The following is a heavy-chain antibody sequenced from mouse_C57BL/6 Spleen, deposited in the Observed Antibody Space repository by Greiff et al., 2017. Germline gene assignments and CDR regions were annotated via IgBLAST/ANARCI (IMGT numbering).Heavy chain of an antibody. J-gene: IGHJ2*01. V-gene: IGHV5-17*01. Sequence: EVKVVESGGGLVKPGGSLKLSCAASGFTFSDYGMHWVRQAPEKGLEWVAYISSGSSTIYYADTVKGRFTISRDNAKNTLFLQMTSLRSEDTAMYYCATYGSSYEGFDYWGQGTTLTVSS. CDR1: GFTFSDYG. CDR3: ATYGSSYEGFDY. CDR2: ISSGSSTI. D-gene: IGHD1-1*01.